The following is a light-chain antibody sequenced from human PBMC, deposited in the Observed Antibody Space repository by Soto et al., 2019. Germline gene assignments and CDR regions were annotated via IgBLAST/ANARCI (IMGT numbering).Light chain of an antibody. Sequence: EIVLTQSPGTLSLSPGERATLSCRASQSVSSSFLAWYQQKPGQAPRLLIYGASSRATGIPHRFSGSGSGTDFTLTISRLGPEDFAVYYCQQYGISPWTFGQGTKVEIK. V-gene: IGKV3-20*01. J-gene: IGKJ1*01. CDR1: QSVSSSF. CDR2: GAS. CDR3: QQYGISPWT.